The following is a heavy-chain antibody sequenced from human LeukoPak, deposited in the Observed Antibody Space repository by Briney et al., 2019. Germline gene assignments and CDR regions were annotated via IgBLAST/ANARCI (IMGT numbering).Heavy chain of an antibody. CDR3: AKGTTGTTGGWFDP. J-gene: IGHJ5*02. D-gene: IGHD1-1*01. V-gene: IGHV3-43*02. Sequence: GGSLRLSCAASGFTFDDYAMHWVRHAPGKGLEWVSLISGDGGSTYYADSVKGRFTISRDNSKNSLYLQMNSLRAEDMALYYCAKGTTGTTGGWFDPWGQGTLVTVSS. CDR1: GFTFDDYA. CDR2: ISGDGGST.